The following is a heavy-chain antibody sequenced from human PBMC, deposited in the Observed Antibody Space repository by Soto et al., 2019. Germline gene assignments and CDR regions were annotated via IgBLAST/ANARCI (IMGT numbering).Heavy chain of an antibody. CDR2: INSDGSIT. D-gene: IGHD3-10*01. CDR1: GFTFGTYW. CDR3: ARAGSYRFDY. Sequence: DVQLVESGGGLVQPGGSLRLSCITSGFTFGTYWMHWVRQAPGKGLEWVSRINSDGSITNYADSARGQFTISRDNARNTVYLQVNSLRAEDTAVYYCARAGSYRFDYWGQGTLVTVSS. V-gene: IGHV3-74*01. J-gene: IGHJ4*02.